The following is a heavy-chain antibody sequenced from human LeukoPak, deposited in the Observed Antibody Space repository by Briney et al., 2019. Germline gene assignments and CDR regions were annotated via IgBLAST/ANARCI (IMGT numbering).Heavy chain of an antibody. D-gene: IGHD6-19*01. CDR3: AREKAVAGTPRFDY. V-gene: IGHV1-2*02. CDR2: INPNSGGT. CDR1: GYTFTGYY. Sequence: ASVKVSCKASGYTFTGYYMHWVRQAPGQGLEWMGWINPNSGGTNYAQKFQGRVTMTRDTSISTAYMELSRLRSDDTAVYDCAREKAVAGTPRFDYWGQGTLVTVSS. J-gene: IGHJ4*02.